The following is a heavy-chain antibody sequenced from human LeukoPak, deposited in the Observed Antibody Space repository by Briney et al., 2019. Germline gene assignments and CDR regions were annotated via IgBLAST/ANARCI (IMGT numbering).Heavy chain of an antibody. D-gene: IGHD3-16*02. CDR3: ARSRYDYVWGSYRSRDYYYGMDV. J-gene: IGHJ6*02. CDR2: INHSGST. V-gene: IGHV4-34*01. Sequence: SETLSLTCAVYGGSFSGYCWSWIRQPPGKGLEWIGEINHSGSTNYNPSLKSRVTISVDTSKNQFSLKLSSVTAADTAVYYCARSRYDYVWGSYRSRDYYYGMDVWGQRTTVTVSS. CDR1: GGSFSGYC.